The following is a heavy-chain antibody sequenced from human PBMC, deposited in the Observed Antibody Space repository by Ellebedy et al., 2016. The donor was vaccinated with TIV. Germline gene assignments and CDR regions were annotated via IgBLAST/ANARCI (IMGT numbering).Heavy chain of an antibody. CDR1: GLTFNSYW. V-gene: IGHV3-7*01. CDR2: IKPDGGEQ. Sequence: GESLKISXAASGLTFNSYWMSWVRQAPGKGLEWVAHIKPDGGEQYYLDSVKGRFTISRDNAKNSLYLQMNTLRAEDTAVYYCARATAIDAFDIWGQGTMVIVSS. CDR3: ARATAIDAFDI. J-gene: IGHJ3*02. D-gene: IGHD2-21*02.